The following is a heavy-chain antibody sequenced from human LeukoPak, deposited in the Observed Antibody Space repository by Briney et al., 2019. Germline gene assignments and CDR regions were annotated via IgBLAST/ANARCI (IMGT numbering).Heavy chain of an antibody. Sequence: GGSLRLSCAASGSTFSSYNMNWVRQAPGKGLEWVSSITSSSNYIYYADSVKGRFTISRDNAKNSLYLQVNSLRAEDTTVYYCARDCWDYGSGSYCGIDYWGQGTLVTVSS. CDR1: GSTFSSYN. J-gene: IGHJ4*02. D-gene: IGHD3-10*01. CDR2: ITSSSNYI. CDR3: ARDCWDYGSGSYCGIDY. V-gene: IGHV3-21*03.